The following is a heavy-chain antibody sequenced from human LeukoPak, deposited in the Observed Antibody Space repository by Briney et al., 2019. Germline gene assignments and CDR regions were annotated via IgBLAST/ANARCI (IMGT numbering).Heavy chain of an antibody. V-gene: IGHV4-39*07. CDR3: ARSKNGKCDY. CDR1: GDSISSSGYY. Sequence: KSSETLSLTCSVSGDSISSSGYYWGWIRQPPGKGLEWIGSMYYGGNTYYNASLKSRVPISVDTSKNLFSLKLNSVTAADTGVYYCARSKNGKCDYWGQGTLVTVSS. J-gene: IGHJ4*02. D-gene: IGHD1-26*01. CDR2: MYYGGNT.